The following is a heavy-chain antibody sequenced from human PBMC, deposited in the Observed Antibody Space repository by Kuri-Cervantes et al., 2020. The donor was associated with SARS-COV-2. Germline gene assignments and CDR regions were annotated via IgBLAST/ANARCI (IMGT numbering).Heavy chain of an antibody. CDR2: IYFSGST. V-gene: IGHV4-39*01. Sequence: GSLRLSCSVSGGPISSSGHYWGWVRQPPGKGLEWIGSIYFSGSTYYTPSLKSRVSISVDTSKNQFSLKLTSVTATYTAVYYCGRQAGDWHIDYWGQGTLVTVSS. CDR3: GRQAGDWHIDY. J-gene: IGHJ4*02. CDR1: GGPISSSGHY. D-gene: IGHD2-21*02.